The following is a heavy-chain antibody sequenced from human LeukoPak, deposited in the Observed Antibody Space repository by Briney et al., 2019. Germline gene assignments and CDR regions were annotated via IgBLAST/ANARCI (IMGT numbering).Heavy chain of an antibody. Sequence: GGSLRLSCAASGFTVSSNYMSWVRQAPGKGLEWVSVIYSGGSTYYADSVKGRFAISRDNSKNTLNLQMNSLRAEDTAVYYCARDSSGYYYDAFDIWGQGTMVTVSS. V-gene: IGHV3-66*01. CDR3: ARDSSGYYYDAFDI. CDR1: GFTVSSNY. J-gene: IGHJ3*02. D-gene: IGHD3-22*01. CDR2: IYSGGST.